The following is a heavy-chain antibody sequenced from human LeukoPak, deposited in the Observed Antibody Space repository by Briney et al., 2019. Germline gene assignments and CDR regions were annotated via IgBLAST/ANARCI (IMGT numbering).Heavy chain of an antibody. D-gene: IGHD3-22*01. CDR1: GFTFSSYS. CDR3: ARDRVPYYYDSSGYPAGGMDV. V-gene: IGHV3-21*01. J-gene: IGHJ6*02. Sequence: GGSLRLSCAASGFTFSSYSMNWVRQAPGKGLEWVSSIISSSSYIYYADSVKGRFTISRDNAKNSLYLQMNSLRAEDTAVYYCARDRVPYYYDSSGYPAGGMDVWGQGTTVTVSS. CDR2: IISSSSYI.